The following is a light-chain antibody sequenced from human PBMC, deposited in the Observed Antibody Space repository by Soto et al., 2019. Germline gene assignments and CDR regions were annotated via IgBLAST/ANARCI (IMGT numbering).Light chain of an antibody. CDR2: RNN. Sequence: QLVLTQPPSASGTPGQRVTISCSGSSSNIGSNYVYWYQQLPGTAPKLLIYRNNQRPSGVPDRFSGSKSGTSASLAISGLRSEDEADYYCQSYDTGLTGHVLFGGGTKLTVL. CDR1: SSNIGSNY. V-gene: IGLV1-47*01. CDR3: QSYDTGLTGHVL. J-gene: IGLJ2*01.